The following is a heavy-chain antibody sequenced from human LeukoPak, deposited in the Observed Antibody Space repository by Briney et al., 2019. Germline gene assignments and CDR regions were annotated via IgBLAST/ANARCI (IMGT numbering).Heavy chain of an antibody. CDR1: VDSISSYY. D-gene: IGHD6-19*01. V-gene: IGHV4-4*07. CDR2: LYTSGGT. CDR3: ARAAEYSSGWYLFDY. J-gene: IGHJ4*02. Sequence: SETLSLTCTVSVDSISSYYWTWIRQPAGKGLEWIGRLYTSGGTNYNPSLKTRVTMSVDTSKNQVSLKLSSVTAADTAMYYCARAAEYSSGWYLFDYWGQGILVTVSA.